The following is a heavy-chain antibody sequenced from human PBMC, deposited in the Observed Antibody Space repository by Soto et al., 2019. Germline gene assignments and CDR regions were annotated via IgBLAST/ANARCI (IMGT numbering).Heavy chain of an antibody. CDR3: AHRPAHWFLGLGY. D-gene: IGHD3-10*01. J-gene: IGHJ4*01. CDR1: GFSLSTSGVG. Sequence: QITLKESGPTLVKPTQTLTLTCTFSGFSLSTSGVGVAWIRQPPGKALEWLALIYWNDDEHFSPSLKSRLSITKDTSKNQVVLTMTNVDPMDTATYYCAHRPAHWFLGLGYWGHGILVTVSS. CDR2: IYWNDDE. V-gene: IGHV2-5*01.